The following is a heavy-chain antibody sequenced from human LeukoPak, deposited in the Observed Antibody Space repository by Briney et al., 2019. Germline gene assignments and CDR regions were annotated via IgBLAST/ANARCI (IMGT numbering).Heavy chain of an antibody. CDR3: ARGSWVVTIFGVVIKNGMDV. CDR2: MNPNSGNT. Sequence: GASVKVSCKASGYTFTDYYMHWVRQAPGQGLEWMGWMNPNSGNTGYAQKFQGRVTMTRNTSISTAYMELSSLRSEDTAVYYCARGSWVVTIFGVVIKNGMDVWGQGTTVTVSS. D-gene: IGHD3-3*01. V-gene: IGHV1-8*02. CDR1: GYTFTDYY. J-gene: IGHJ6*02.